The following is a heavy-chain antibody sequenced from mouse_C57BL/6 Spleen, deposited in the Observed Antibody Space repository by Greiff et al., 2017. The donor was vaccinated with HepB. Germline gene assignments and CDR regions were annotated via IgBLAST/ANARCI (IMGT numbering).Heavy chain of an antibody. CDR3: ARDRSNLYYFDY. Sequence: VQLVESGPGLVKPSQSLSLTCSVTGYSITSGYYWNWIRQFPGNKLEWMGYISYDGSNNYNPSLKNRISITRDTSKNQFFLKLNSVTTEDTATYYCARDRSNLYYFDYWGQGTTLTVSS. CDR1: GYSITSGYY. V-gene: IGHV3-6*01. J-gene: IGHJ2*01. D-gene: IGHD2-5*01. CDR2: ISYDGSN.